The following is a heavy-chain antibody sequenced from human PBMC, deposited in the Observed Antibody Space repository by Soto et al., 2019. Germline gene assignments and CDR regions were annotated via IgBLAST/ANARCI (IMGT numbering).Heavy chain of an antibody. D-gene: IGHD3-22*01. CDR3: AKDLLSMTVNTGFYAMDV. V-gene: IGHV3-30*18. CDR1: GFTFSHYG. CDR2: ISSDGGNE. Sequence: PGGSLRLSCATSGFTFSHYGMHWVRQAPGKGLEWVAIISSDGGNEYYADSVKGRFTISRDNSKNTLYLEMYSLRVEDTAVYYCAKDLLSMTVNTGFYAMDVWGQGTTVTVSS. J-gene: IGHJ6*02.